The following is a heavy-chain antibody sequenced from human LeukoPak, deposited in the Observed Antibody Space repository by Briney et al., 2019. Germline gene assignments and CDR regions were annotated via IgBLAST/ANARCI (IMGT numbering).Heavy chain of an antibody. Sequence: GGSLRLSCAASGFTFSSYSMNWVRQAPGKGLEWVSSISSSSSYIYYADSVKGRFTISRDNAKNSLYLQMNSLRAEDTAVYYCARYYYDSSGQRDYFDYWGQGTLVIVSS. D-gene: IGHD3-22*01. CDR3: ARYYYDSSGQRDYFDY. CDR1: GFTFSSYS. CDR2: ISSSSSYI. J-gene: IGHJ4*02. V-gene: IGHV3-21*01.